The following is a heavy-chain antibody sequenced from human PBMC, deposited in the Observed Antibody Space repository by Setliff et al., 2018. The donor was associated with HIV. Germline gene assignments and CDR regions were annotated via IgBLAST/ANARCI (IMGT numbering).Heavy chain of an antibody. D-gene: IGHD4-17*01. V-gene: IGHV4-34*01. CDR1: GGSFSDYY. J-gene: IGHJ6*02. Sequence: SETLSLTCAVYGGSFSDYYWSWIRQPPGKGLEWIGEINHSGSTNYNPSLKSRVTISVDTSKNQFSLKLSSVTSADTAVYYCARATVTVDFYYYGLDVWAQGTTVTVSS. CDR2: INHSGST. CDR3: ARATVTVDFYYYGLDV.